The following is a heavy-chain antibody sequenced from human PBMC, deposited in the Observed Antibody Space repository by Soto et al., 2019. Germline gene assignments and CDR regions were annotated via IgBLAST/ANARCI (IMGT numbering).Heavy chain of an antibody. CDR3: ASRDPGTSVDY. V-gene: IGHV4-4*02. J-gene: IGHJ4*02. D-gene: IGHD1-7*01. Sequence: QVQLQESGPGLVKPSGTLSLTCAVSGGSFTSNNWWTWVRQPPGQVLEWIGEIYRTGSTNYNPSLKSRVSISLDKSENQFSLKVTSLTGAGTAVYYCASRDPGTSVDYWGQGTLVTVSS. CDR2: IYRTGST. CDR1: GGSFTSNNW.